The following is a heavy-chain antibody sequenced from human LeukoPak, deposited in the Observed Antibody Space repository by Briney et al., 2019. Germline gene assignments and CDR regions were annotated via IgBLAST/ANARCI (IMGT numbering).Heavy chain of an antibody. CDR2: ISGSGGST. V-gene: IGHV3-23*01. D-gene: IGHD2-2*01. Sequence: GRSLTLSWPVSTSTFSIYAMSWVRQAPGKGLEWVSAISGSGGSTYYADSVKGRFTISRDNSKNTLYLQMNSLRAEDTAVYYCARSHAPIPAAIVFYFDYWGQGTLVTVSS. CDR1: TSTFSIYA. J-gene: IGHJ4*02. CDR3: ARSHAPIPAAIVFYFDY.